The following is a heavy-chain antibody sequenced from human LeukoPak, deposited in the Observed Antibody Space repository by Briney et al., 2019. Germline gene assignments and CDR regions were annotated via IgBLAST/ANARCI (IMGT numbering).Heavy chain of an antibody. D-gene: IGHD2/OR15-2a*01. CDR1: GVIISSYA. CDR3: AKDRVSPGFDWFDP. V-gene: IGHV3-23*01. CDR2: INGRGDNT. Sequence: GGSLRLSCAASGVIISSYAMSWVRQAPGKGLEWVSAINGRGDNTYYADFVKGRFTISRDNSKSTVYLQMNSLRTEDTAVYYCAKDRVSPGFDWFDPWGQGTLVTVSS. J-gene: IGHJ5*02.